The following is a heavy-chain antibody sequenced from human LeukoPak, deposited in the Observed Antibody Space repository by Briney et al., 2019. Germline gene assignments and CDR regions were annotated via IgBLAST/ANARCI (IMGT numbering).Heavy chain of an antibody. J-gene: IGHJ6*02. CDR1: GFTFTSYW. D-gene: IGHD4-17*01. CDR3: ARDTREYGDPPNLYYYYGMDV. CDR2: INQDGGGR. V-gene: IGHV3-7*01. Sequence: GGSLRLSCAASGFTFTSYWMTWVRQAPGKGLEWVANINQDGGGRYYVDSVKGRFTISRDNAKNSVHLQMNSLRAEDTAVYYCARDTREYGDPPNLYYYYGMDVWGQGTTVTVSS.